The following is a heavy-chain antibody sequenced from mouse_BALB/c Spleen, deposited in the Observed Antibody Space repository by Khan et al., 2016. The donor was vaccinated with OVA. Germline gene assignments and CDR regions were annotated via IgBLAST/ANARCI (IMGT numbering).Heavy chain of an antibody. J-gene: IGHJ4*01. CDR3: ARQPYYHYYVMDY. CDR2: IWNDGST. V-gene: IGHV2-6-1*01. D-gene: IGHD2-10*01. Sequence: QVQLKESGPGLVEPSQSLSITCTISGFSLTNYGIHWVRQPPGKGLEWLVVIWNDGSTTYNSDLISRLSISKDNSKNHAFLKMNSSQNDDTAMYSCARQPYYHYYVMDYWGQGTTVTVSS. CDR1: GFSLTNYG.